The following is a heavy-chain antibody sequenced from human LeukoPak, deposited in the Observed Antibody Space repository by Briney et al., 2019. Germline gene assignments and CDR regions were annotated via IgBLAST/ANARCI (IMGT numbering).Heavy chain of an antibody. CDR3: ASRRGYSYGYLY. Sequence: SETLSLTCTVSGGSISSYYWSWIRQPPGKGLEWIGYIYYSGSTNYNPSLKSRVTISVDTSKNQFSLKLSSVTAADTAMYYCASRRGYSYGYLYWGQGTLVTVSS. V-gene: IGHV4-59*01. CDR2: IYYSGST. CDR1: GGSISSYY. D-gene: IGHD5-18*01. J-gene: IGHJ4*02.